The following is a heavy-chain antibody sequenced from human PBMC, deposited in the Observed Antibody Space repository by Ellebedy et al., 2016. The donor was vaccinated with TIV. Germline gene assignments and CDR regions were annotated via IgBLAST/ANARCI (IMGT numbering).Heavy chain of an antibody. CDR3: AKDIGLVGATPLDY. D-gene: IGHD1-26*01. V-gene: IGHV3-9*01. CDR1: GFTFADYA. Sequence: GGSLRLXXAASGFTFADYAMHWVRQAPGKGLEWVSGISWNSGSIGYADSVKGRFTISRDNAKNSLYLQMNSLRAEDTALYYCAKDIGLVGATPLDYWGQGTLVTVSS. J-gene: IGHJ4*02. CDR2: ISWNSGSI.